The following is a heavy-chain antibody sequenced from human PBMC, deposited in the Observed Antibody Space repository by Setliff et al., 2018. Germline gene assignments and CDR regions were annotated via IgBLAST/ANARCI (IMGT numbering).Heavy chain of an antibody. CDR1: GYTFAGYY. CDR3: ARAGSAAAGRKGIFEY. J-gene: IGHJ4*02. Sequence: ASVKVSCKASGYTFAGYYMHWVRQAPGQGLEWMGIINPGGGSSSSTEKFQGRVTMTRDTSASTVYMEMGNLTSDDTAVYYCARAGSAAAGRKGIFEYWGQGSLVTVSS. CDR2: INPGGGSS. D-gene: IGHD6-13*01. V-gene: IGHV1-46*01.